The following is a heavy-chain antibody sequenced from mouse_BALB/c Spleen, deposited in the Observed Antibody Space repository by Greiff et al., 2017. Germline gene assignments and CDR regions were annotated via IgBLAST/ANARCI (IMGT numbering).Heavy chain of an antibody. CDR1: GFTFSDYY. V-gene: IGHV5-4*02. D-gene: IGHD1-1*01. CDR2: ISDGGSYT. Sequence: EVNVVESGGGLVKPGGSLKLSCAASGFTFSDYYMYWVRQTPEKRLEWVATISDGGSYTYYPDSVKGRFTISRDNAKNNLYLQMSSLKSEDTAMYYCARDKGLRDAMDYWGQGTSVTVSS. CDR3: ARDKGLRDAMDY. J-gene: IGHJ4*01.